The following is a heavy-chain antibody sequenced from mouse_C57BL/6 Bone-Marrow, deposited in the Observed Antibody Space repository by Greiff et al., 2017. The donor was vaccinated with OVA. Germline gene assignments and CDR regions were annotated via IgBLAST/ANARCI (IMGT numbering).Heavy chain of an antibody. D-gene: IGHD1-1*01. Sequence: QVQLQQPGAELVKPGASVKMSCKASGYTFTSYWITWVKQRPGQGLEWIGDIYPGSGSTNYNEKFKSKATLTVDTSSSTAYMQLSSLTSEDSAVYYCARGRIITTVVAYYFDYWGQGTTLTVSS. J-gene: IGHJ2*01. CDR3: ARGRIITTVVAYYFDY. CDR2: IYPGSGST. CDR1: GYTFTSYW. V-gene: IGHV1-55*01.